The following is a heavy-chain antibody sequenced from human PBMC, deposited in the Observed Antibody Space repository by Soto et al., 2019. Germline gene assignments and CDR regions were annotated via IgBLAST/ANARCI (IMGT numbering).Heavy chain of an antibody. D-gene: IGHD6-13*01. CDR2: INHSGST. V-gene: IGHV4-34*01. J-gene: IGHJ5*02. CDR1: GGSFSGYY. CDR3: ARGPRGVAAASDRYNWFDP. Sequence: QVQLQQWGAGLLKPSETLSLTCAVYGGSFSGYYWSWIRQPPGKGREWIGEINHSGSTNYNPSLKSRVTISVDTSKNQFSLKLSSVTAADTAVYYCARGPRGVAAASDRYNWFDPWGQGTLVTVSS.